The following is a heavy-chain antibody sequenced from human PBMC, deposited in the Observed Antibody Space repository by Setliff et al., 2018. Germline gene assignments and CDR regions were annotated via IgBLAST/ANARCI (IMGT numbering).Heavy chain of an antibody. D-gene: IGHD3-16*01. V-gene: IGHV3-7*01. Sequence: GSLRLSCAATGFTFSTYWMSWVRQAPGKGLEWVANINQYGSEKYYVDSVKGRFTISRDNAKNSLYLQMDSLRVEDTAMYFCARDRGGGLYDYWGRGTLVTVSS. J-gene: IGHJ4*02. CDR2: INQYGSEK. CDR1: GFTFSTYW. CDR3: ARDRGGGLYDY.